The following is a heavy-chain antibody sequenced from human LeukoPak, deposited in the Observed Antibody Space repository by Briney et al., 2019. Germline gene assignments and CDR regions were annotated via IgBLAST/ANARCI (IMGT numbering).Heavy chain of an antibody. CDR1: GGSFSGYY. J-gene: IGHJ6*03. V-gene: IGHV4-34*01. CDR2: INHSGST. CDR3: ARQTGGSGSAPQQKVGSYYYYMDV. Sequence: SETLSLTCAVHGGSFSGYYWSWIRQPPGKGLEWIGEINHSGSTNYNPSLKSRVTISVDTSKNQFSLKLSSVTAADTAVYYCARQTGGSGSAPQQKVGSYYYYMDVWGKGTTVTISS. D-gene: IGHD3-10*01.